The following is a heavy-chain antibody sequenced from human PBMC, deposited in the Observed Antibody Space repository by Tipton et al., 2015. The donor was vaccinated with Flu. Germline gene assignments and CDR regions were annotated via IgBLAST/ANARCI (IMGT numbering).Heavy chain of an antibody. J-gene: IGHJ4*02. CDR3: ARRQFHFDS. Sequence: LRLSCTVSGASVVSYYWTWIRQPPGKGLEWIGYIYKDGISNYNPSLKSRLTMSLDTSKNQFSLKLTSLTAADTAVYFCARRQFHFDSRGQGTLVTVSS. V-gene: IGHV4-59*02. CDR1: GASVVSYY. CDR2: IYKDGIS. D-gene: IGHD6-19*01.